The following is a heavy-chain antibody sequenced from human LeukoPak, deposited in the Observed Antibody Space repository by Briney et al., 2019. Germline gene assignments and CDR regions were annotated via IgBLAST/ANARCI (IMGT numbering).Heavy chain of an antibody. CDR2: INSDGSST. V-gene: IGHV3-74*01. Sequence: GGSQRLSCAASGFTFSSYWMHWVRQAPGKGLVWVSRINSDGSSTSYADSVKGRFTISRDNAKNTLYLQMNSLRAEDTAVYYCARVPSVPYSSSWIDYWGQGTLVTVSS. CDR3: ARVPSVPYSSSWIDY. D-gene: IGHD6-13*01. CDR1: GFTFSSYW. J-gene: IGHJ4*02.